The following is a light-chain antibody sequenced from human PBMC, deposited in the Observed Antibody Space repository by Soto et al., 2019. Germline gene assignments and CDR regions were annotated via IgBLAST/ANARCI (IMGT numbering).Light chain of an antibody. J-gene: IGKJ4*01. V-gene: IGKV2-30*01. CDR2: KVS. CDR1: QSLVYSDGNTY. Sequence: DVVMTQSPLSLPVTLGQPASISCRSSQSLVYSDGNTYLNWFQQRPGQSPRRLIYKVSNRDSGVPDRFSGSGSGTDFTLKISRVEAEDVGVYYCQPYNNWPLTFGGGTKVDIK. CDR3: QPYNNWPLT.